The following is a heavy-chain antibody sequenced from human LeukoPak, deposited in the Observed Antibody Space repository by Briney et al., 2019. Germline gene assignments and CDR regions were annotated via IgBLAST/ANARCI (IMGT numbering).Heavy chain of an antibody. CDR3: ARCIVVPPYWFDP. CDR2: IIPIYGTP. CDR1: GGTFSIYG. J-gene: IGHJ5*02. D-gene: IGHD3-22*01. Sequence: ASVKVSCKASGGTFSIYGINWVRQAPGQGLEWMGGIIPIYGTPKYAQGFQGRVTITADESTSTVYLELSSLRSDDTAVYYCARCIVVPPYWFDPWGQGTLVTVSS. V-gene: IGHV1-69*01.